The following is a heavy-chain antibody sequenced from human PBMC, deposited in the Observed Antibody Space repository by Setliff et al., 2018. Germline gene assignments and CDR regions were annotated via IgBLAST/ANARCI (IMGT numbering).Heavy chain of an antibody. J-gene: IGHJ5*01. D-gene: IGHD2-15*01. CDR3: ARARYCSGGRCYWTWLDS. CDR2: IYYSGST. Sequence: SETLSLTCTVSGGSISSDYWSWIRQPPGKGLEWIGTIYYSGSTNYNPSLKSRVTISEDMSKNQFSLKVSSVTAADTAVYYCARARYCSGGRCYWTWLDSWAQGTLVTVSS. V-gene: IGHV4-59*01. CDR1: GGSISSDY.